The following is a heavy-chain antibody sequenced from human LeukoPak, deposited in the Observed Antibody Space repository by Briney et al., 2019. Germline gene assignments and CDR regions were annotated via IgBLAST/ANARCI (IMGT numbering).Heavy chain of an antibody. CDR2: IRSKANSYAT. Sequence: GGSLRLSCAASGFTFSGSAMHWVRQASGKGLEWVGRIRSKANSYATAYAASVKGRFTISRDDSKNTAYLQMNSLKTEDTAVYYCTRSYDFWSGYYSTPLYYFDYWGQGTLVTVSS. CDR1: GFTFSGSA. D-gene: IGHD3-3*01. CDR3: TRSYDFWSGYYSTPLYYFDY. V-gene: IGHV3-73*01. J-gene: IGHJ4*02.